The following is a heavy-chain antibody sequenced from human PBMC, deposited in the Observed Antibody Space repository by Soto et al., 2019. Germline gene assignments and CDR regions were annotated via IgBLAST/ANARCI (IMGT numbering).Heavy chain of an antibody. CDR1: GFTFSSYS. CDR2: ISSSSSYI. V-gene: IGHV3-21*01. Sequence: LRLSCAASGFTFSSYSMNWVRQAPGKGLEWVSSISSSSSYIYYADSVKGRFTISRDSAKNSLYLQMNSLRAEDTAVYYCARDLVAGIYNYYYGMDVWGQGTTVTVSS. CDR3: ARDLVAGIYNYYYGMDV. D-gene: IGHD6-19*01. J-gene: IGHJ6*02.